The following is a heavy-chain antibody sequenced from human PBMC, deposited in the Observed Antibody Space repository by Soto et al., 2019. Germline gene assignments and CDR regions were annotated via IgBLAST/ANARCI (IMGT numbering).Heavy chain of an antibody. V-gene: IGHV4-30-2*02. Sequence: SETLSLTCAVSGGSISSGGYSWSWIRQPPGKGLEWIGYIYHSGSTYYNPSLKSRVAISVDTSKNQFSLKLSSVTAADTAVYYCARLDIVVVPAGSNYYYGMDVWGQGTTVTVSS. D-gene: IGHD2-2*01. CDR1: GGSISSGGYS. J-gene: IGHJ6*02. CDR2: IYHSGST. CDR3: ARLDIVVVPAGSNYYYGMDV.